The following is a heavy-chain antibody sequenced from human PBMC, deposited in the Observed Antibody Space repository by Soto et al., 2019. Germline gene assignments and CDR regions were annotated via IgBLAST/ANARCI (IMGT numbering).Heavy chain of an antibody. CDR2: IIPIFGTA. J-gene: IGHJ4*02. CDR1: GGTFSSYA. D-gene: IGHD5-18*01. Sequence: QVQLVQSGAEVKKPGSSVKVSCKASGGTFSSYAISWVRQAPGQGLEWMGGIIPIFGTANYAQKFQGRVTITADESKSTAYMELSSLRSEDTAVYYWARQEEGVADTAMVDYWGQGTLVTVSS. CDR3: ARQEEGVADTAMVDY. V-gene: IGHV1-69*01.